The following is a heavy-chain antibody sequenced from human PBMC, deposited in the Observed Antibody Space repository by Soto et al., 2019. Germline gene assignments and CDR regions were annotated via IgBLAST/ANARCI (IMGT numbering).Heavy chain of an antibody. J-gene: IGHJ5*02. D-gene: IGHD1-26*01. CDR1: GYTFTSYD. CDR2: ISAYNGNT. Sequence: GASVKVSCKASGYTFTSYDISWVRQAPGHGLEWMGWISAYNGNTNYAQKLQGRVTSRDNFQNMAYLQMNSLRVEDTAVYYCAKDLPGELLPTCFDAWGQGTLVTVSS. CDR3: AKDLPGELLPTCFDA. V-gene: IGHV1-18*01.